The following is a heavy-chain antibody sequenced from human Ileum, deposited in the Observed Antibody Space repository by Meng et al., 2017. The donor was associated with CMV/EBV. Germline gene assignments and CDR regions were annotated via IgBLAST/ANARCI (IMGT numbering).Heavy chain of an antibody. CDR2: ITYDGSNK. CDR3: ARVGYDFWSGYYL. Sequence: GESLKISCAASGFTFSSYAMHWVRQAPGKGLEWVAVITYDGSNKYYADFVKGRFTISRDNSKNTLYLQMNSLRAEDTAVYYCARVGYDFWSGYYLWGQGTLVTVSS. D-gene: IGHD3-3*01. CDR1: GFTFSSYA. J-gene: IGHJ4*02. V-gene: IGHV3-30*04.